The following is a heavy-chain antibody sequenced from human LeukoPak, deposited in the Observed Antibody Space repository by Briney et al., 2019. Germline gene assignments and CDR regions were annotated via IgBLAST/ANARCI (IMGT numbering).Heavy chain of an antibody. Sequence: GGSLRLSCAASGFTFNSYSMNWVRQAPGKGLEWVSSISSSSSYIYYADSVKGRFTISRDNAKNSLYLQMNSLRAEDTAVYYCARDSLLLWFGELSNFDYWGQGTLVTVSS. CDR1: GFTFNSYS. J-gene: IGHJ4*02. CDR3: ARDSLLLWFGELSNFDY. V-gene: IGHV3-21*01. CDR2: ISSSSSYI. D-gene: IGHD3-10*01.